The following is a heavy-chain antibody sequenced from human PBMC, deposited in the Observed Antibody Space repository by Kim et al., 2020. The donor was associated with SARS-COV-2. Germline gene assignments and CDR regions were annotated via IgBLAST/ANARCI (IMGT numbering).Heavy chain of an antibody. CDR2: IIPILGIA. CDR3: ARDRPGGSYSYYFDY. Sequence: SVKVSCKASGGTFSSYAISWVRQAPGQGLEWMGRIIPILGIANYAQKFQGRVTITADKSTSTAYMELSSLRSEDTAVYYCARDRPGGSYSYYFDYWGQGTLVTVSS. J-gene: IGHJ4*02. D-gene: IGHD1-26*01. CDR1: GGTFSSYA. V-gene: IGHV1-69*04.